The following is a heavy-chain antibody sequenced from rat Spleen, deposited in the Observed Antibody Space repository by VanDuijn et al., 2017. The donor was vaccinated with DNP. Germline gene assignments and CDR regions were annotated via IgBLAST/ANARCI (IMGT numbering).Heavy chain of an antibody. CDR1: GFTFNNYW. J-gene: IGHJ1*01. D-gene: IGHD3-1*01. V-gene: IGHV5-31*01. CDR3: ARGSTSIYWYFDF. CDR2: ITTSGGST. Sequence: EVQLVESGGDLVQPGRSLKLSCVASGFTFNNYWMTWIRQVPGKGLEWVASITTSGGSTYYPDSVKGRFAISRDDAKSSLYLQMNSLKSEDTATYYCARGSTSIYWYFDFWGSGTMVTVSS.